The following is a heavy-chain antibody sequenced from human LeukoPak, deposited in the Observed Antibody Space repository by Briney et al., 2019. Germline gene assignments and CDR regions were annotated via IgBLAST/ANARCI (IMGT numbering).Heavy chain of an antibody. D-gene: IGHD3-10*01. Sequence: SGPTLVKPTQTLTLTCTFSGFSLSTSGVGVGWIRQPPGKALEWLALIYWDDDKRYSPSLKSRLTITKDTSKNQVVLTMTNMDPVDTATYYCAPQIRIRIGRRNNGSGSPTGGYYYYYMDVWGKGTTVTVSS. J-gene: IGHJ6*03. CDR2: IYWDDDK. V-gene: IGHV2-5*02. CDR1: GFSLSTSGVG. CDR3: APQIRIRIGRRNNGSGSPTGGYYYYYMDV.